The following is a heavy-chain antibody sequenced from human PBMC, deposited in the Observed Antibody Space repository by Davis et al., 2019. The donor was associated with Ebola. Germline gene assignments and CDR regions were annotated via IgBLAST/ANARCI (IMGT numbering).Heavy chain of an antibody. CDR2: IWYDGSNK. J-gene: IGHJ6*03. CDR1: GFTFSSHG. V-gene: IGHV3-33*01. Sequence: GESLKTPCAASGFTFSSHGLHRVRQAPGKGPEWVAVIWYDGSNKYYADSVKGRFTISRDNSKNTLYLQMNSLRAEDTAVYYCARDGGVVIAFYMDVWGKGTTVTVSS. D-gene: IGHD3-3*01. CDR3: ARDGGVVIAFYMDV.